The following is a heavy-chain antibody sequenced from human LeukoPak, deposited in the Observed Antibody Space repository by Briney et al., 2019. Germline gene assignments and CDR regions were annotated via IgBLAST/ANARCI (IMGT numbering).Heavy chain of an antibody. D-gene: IGHD4-17*01. CDR3: ARVRIYDDYVYWYFDL. J-gene: IGHJ2*01. CDR2: IYSGGDT. CDR1: GFTFSNNY. Sequence: PGGSLRLSCAASGFTFSNNYMSWVRQAPGKGLEWVSVIYSGGDTYYADSVKGRFTISRDNSKNPLYLQMNSLRAEDTAVYYCARVRIYDDYVYWYFDLGGRGTLITVSS. V-gene: IGHV3-53*01.